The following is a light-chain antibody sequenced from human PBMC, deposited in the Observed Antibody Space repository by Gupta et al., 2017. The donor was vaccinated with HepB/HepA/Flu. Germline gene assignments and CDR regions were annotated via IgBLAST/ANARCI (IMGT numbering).Light chain of an antibody. Sequence: DIQMTQSPSTVSASVGDRVTITCRASQSISTWLAWYQQKPGKAPKLLIYKASSLESGVPSRFSGRGSGTEFTLTISSMQPDDFATYYCQQYNSYPCSFGQGTKLEI. CDR1: QSISTW. CDR3: QQYNSYPCS. CDR2: KAS. J-gene: IGKJ2*04. V-gene: IGKV1-5*03.